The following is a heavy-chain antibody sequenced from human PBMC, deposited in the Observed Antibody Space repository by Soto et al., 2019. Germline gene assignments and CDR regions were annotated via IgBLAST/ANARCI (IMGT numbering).Heavy chain of an antibody. Sequence: QVQLQESGPGLVRPSQTLSLTCSVSGASIYNGGYFWSWIRQSPGKGLEWIGHIHNIGSPYNNPSLKSRVTISAVTCMNQFTLALASVTAADTAMYYCARGSTKDKVDSWGQGILVTVSS. CDR2: IHNIGSP. V-gene: IGHV4-30-4*01. CDR3: ARGSTKDKVDS. CDR1: GASIYNGGYF. J-gene: IGHJ4*02.